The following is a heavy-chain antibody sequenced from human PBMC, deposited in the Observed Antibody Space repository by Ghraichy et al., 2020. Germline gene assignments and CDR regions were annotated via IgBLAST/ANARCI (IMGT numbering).Heavy chain of an antibody. V-gene: IGHV1-24*01. CDR3: ATPSMRINYYGMDV. Sequence: ASVKVSCKVSGYTLTELSMHWVRQAPGKGLEWMGGFDPEDGETIYAQKFQGRVTMTEDTSTDTAYMELSSLRSEDTSVYHCATPSMRINYYGMDVWGQGTTVTVSS. D-gene: IGHD2-8*01. J-gene: IGHJ6*02. CDR2: FDPEDGET. CDR1: GYTLTELS.